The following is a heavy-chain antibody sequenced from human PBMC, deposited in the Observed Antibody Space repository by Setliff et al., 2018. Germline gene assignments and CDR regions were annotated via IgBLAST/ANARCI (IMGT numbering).Heavy chain of an antibody. D-gene: IGHD5-18*01. V-gene: IGHV4-4*07. Sequence: SETLSLTCTVSGGSISSYYWSWIRQPAGKGLEWIGHIYTSGSTYYNPSLKSRVTISVDTSKNQFSLKLSSVTAADTAVYYCARVPRFTDTRNAFDIWGQGTMVTVSS. J-gene: IGHJ3*02. CDR1: GGSISSYY. CDR2: IYTSGST. CDR3: ARVPRFTDTRNAFDI.